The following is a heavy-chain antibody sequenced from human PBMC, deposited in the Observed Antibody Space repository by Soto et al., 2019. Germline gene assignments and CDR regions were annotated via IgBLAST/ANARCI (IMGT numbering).Heavy chain of an antibody. D-gene: IGHD5-12*01. CDR2: ISSSGSTI. J-gene: IGHJ4*02. CDR1: GFTFSDYY. CDR3: ARWAEYSGYDVADY. Sequence: PRGSLRLSCAAYGFTFSDYYMSWIRQAPGKGLEWVSYISSSGSTIYYADSVKGRFTISRDNAKNSLYLQMNSLRAEDTAVYYCARWAEYSGYDVADYCGQGTLVTVS. V-gene: IGHV3-11*01.